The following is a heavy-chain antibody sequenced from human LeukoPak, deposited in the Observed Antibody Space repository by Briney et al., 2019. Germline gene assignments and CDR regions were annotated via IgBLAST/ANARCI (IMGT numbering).Heavy chain of an antibody. CDR2: IYHSGNT. Sequence: PSETLSLTCAVSGGSISSSNWWSWVRQPPGKGLEWIGEIYHSGNTNYNPSLKSRATISVDKSKNQFSLRLSSVTAADTAVYYCAREGSMGYCSSTSCYRGFDYWGQGTLVTVSS. V-gene: IGHV4-4*02. J-gene: IGHJ4*02. CDR3: AREGSMGYCSSTSCYRGFDY. CDR1: GGSISSSNW. D-gene: IGHD2-2*02.